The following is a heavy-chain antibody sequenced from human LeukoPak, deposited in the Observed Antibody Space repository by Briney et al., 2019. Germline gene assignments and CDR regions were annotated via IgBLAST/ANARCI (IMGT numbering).Heavy chain of an antibody. V-gene: IGHV4-34*01. CDR1: GGSFSGYY. CDR3: ARVRWDCSSTSCRDY. CDR2: INHSGST. Sequence: SETLSLTCAVYGGSFSGYYWSWIRQPPGKGLEWIGEINHSGSTNYNPSLKSRVTISVDTSKNQFSLKLSSVTAADTAVYYRARVRWDCSSTSCRDYWGQGTLVTVSS. J-gene: IGHJ4*02. D-gene: IGHD2-2*01.